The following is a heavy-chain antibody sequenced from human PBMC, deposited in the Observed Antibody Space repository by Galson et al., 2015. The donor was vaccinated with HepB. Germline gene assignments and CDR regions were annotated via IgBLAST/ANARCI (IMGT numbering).Heavy chain of an antibody. D-gene: IGHD2-21*01. V-gene: IGHV3-33*01. CDR3: ARVCRAYCVGDCDSGWFDP. Sequence: SLRLSCAASGFTFSSYGTNWVRQAPGKGLEWVAVIWYDGSNKYYADSVKGRFTISRDNSKNTLYLQMNSLRAEDTAVYYCARVCRAYCVGDCDSGWFDPWGQGTLVTVSS. CDR2: IWYDGSNK. J-gene: IGHJ5*02. CDR1: GFTFSSYG.